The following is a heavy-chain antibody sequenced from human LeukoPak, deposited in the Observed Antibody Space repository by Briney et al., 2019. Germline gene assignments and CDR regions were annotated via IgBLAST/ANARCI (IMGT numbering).Heavy chain of an antibody. CDR3: ARDKIVGASKFDY. CDR1: GFTFSNYW. V-gene: IGHV3-7*01. Sequence: PGGSLRLSCAVSGFTFSNYWMSWVRQAPGKGLEWVAHIKQDESEKYYVDSVKGRFTISREKAKNSLYMKINSLRAEDTAIYYCARDKIVGASKFDYWGQGTLVTVSS. J-gene: IGHJ4*02. D-gene: IGHD1-26*01. CDR2: IKQDESEK.